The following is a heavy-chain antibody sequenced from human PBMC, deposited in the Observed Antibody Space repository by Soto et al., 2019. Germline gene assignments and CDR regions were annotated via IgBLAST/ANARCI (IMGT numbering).Heavy chain of an antibody. J-gene: IGHJ6*02. Sequence: ASVKVSCKASGYTFTGYYIHWVRQAPGQGLEWMGWINPNSGGTNYAQKFQGRVTMTRDTSISTAYMELSRLRSDDTAVYYCARDGSGYSGYDWDYYGMDVWGQGTTVTVSS. CDR1: GYTFTGYY. CDR2: INPNSGGT. D-gene: IGHD5-12*01. V-gene: IGHV1-2*02. CDR3: ARDGSGYSGYDWDYYGMDV.